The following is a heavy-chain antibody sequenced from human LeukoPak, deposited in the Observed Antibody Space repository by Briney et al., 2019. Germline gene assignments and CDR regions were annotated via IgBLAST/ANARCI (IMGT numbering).Heavy chain of an antibody. D-gene: IGHD6-19*01. V-gene: IGHV3-7*01. CDR3: AGISIAVAGGDY. J-gene: IGHJ4*02. Sequence: PGGSLRLSRAASGFTFSSSWMSWVRQAPGKGLEWVANIKQDGSEKYYVDSVKGRFTISRDNAKNSLYLQMDSLRAEDTAVYYCAGISIAVAGGDYWGQGTLVTVSS. CDR2: IKQDGSEK. CDR1: GFTFSSSW.